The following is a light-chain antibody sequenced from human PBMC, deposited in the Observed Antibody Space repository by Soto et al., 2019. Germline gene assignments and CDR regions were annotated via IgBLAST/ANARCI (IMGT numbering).Light chain of an antibody. J-gene: IGLJ1*01. V-gene: IGLV2-14*01. CDR1: SSDIGGYKY. CDR3: GSFTGGITPYV. Sequence: QSALTQPASVSGSPGQSITISCTGSSSDIGGYKYVSWYQQHPGKAPKLIIYEVSSRPSGVSNRFSGSKSGNTASLTISGLQADDEADYHCGSFTGGITPYVFGPGTQLTVL. CDR2: EVS.